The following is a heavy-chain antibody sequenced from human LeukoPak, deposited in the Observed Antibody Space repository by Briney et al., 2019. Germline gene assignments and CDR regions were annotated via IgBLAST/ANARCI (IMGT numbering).Heavy chain of an antibody. CDR1: GGSISSSSYY. D-gene: IGHD5-18*01. CDR3: ARVDTAMVNAFDI. V-gene: IGHV4-39*07. CDR2: IYYSGST. Sequence: PSETLSLTCTVSGGSISSSSYYWGWIRQPPGKGLEWIGSIYYSGSTYYNPSLKSRVTISVDTSKNQFSLKLSSVTAADTAVYYCARVDTAMVNAFDIWSQGTMVTVSS. J-gene: IGHJ3*02.